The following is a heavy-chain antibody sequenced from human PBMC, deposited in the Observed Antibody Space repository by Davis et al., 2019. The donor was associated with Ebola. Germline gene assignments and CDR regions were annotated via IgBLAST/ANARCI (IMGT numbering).Heavy chain of an antibody. CDR3: AKSGLSFGVVKYHYGMDV. D-gene: IGHD3-3*01. J-gene: IGHJ6*04. CDR2: IYSGGST. Sequence: GGSLRLSCAASGFTVSNNYMNWVRQAPGKGLEWVSVIYSGGSTYYADSVKGRFTISRDNSKNTLYLQMNSLRAEDTAVYYCAKSGLSFGVVKYHYGMDVWGKGTTVTVSS. CDR1: GFTVSNNY. V-gene: IGHV3-66*01.